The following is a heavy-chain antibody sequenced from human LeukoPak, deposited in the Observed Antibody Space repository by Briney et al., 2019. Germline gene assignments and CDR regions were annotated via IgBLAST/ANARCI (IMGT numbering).Heavy chain of an antibody. V-gene: IGHV3-23*01. D-gene: IGHD5-24*01. CDR3: AKRDGRYFDS. Sequence: GGSLRLSCAASGFIFATSGMHWVRQAPGKGLEWLGSSAQHADSVKGRFAISRDNSNNTLFLQMNSLRAEDTAVYFCAKRDGRYFDSWGQGTLVTVSS. CDR1: GFIFATSG. J-gene: IGHJ4*02. CDR2: SSA.